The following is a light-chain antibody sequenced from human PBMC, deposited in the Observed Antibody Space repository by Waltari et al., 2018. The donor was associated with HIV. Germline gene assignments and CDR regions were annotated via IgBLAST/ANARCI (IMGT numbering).Light chain of an antibody. CDR2: GNN. J-gene: IGLJ2*01. CDR3: NSRDSSGNLVV. Sequence: SSELTQDPAVSVALGQTVRITCQGDSLRTYYATWYRQKPGQAPVLVVYGNNNRPSGIPDLFSGSSSGDTASLTITATQAEDEADYYCNSRDSSGNLVVFGGGTKLTVL. V-gene: IGLV3-19*01. CDR1: SLRTYY.